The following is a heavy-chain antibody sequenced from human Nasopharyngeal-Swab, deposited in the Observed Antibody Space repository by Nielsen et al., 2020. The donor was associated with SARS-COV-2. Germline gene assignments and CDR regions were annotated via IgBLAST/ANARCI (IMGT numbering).Heavy chain of an antibody. J-gene: IGHJ4*02. CDR3: ARDRTILLWFGELEDDYAWGSYRPWGPPDY. Sequence: ASVKVSCKASGYTFTSYALNWVRQAPGQGLEWMGCINTNTGKSTYAQGFTGRFVFSLDTSVGTAYLQISSLKAEDTAVYYCARDRTILLWFGELEDDYAWGSYRPWGPPDYWGQGTLVTVSS. D-gene: IGHD3-16*02. V-gene: IGHV7-4-1*02. CDR2: INTNTGKS. CDR1: GYTFTSYA.